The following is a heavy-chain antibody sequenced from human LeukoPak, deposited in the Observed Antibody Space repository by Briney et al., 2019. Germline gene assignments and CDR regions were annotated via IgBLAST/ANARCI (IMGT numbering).Heavy chain of an antibody. CDR3: VLGYCSGGSCYSFDY. V-gene: IGHV1-69*01. CDR1: GGTFSSYA. D-gene: IGHD2-15*01. CDR2: IIPIFGTA. J-gene: IGHJ4*02. Sequence: SLKVSCKASGGTFSSYAISWVRQPPGQGLEWMGGIIPIFGTANYAQKFQGRVTITADESTSTAYMELSSMRSEDTAVYYCVLGYCSGGSCYSFDYWGQGTLVTVSS.